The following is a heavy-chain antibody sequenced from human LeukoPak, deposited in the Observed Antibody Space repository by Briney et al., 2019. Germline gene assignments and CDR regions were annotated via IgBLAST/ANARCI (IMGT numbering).Heavy chain of an antibody. CDR1: GFTVSSNY. CDR3: AREALGYYYYYMDV. Sequence: GGSLRLSCAASGFTVSSNYMSWVRQAPGKGLEWVSVIYSGGSTYYADSVKGRFTISRDNSKNTMYLQMNSLRAEDTAVYYCAREALGYYYYYMDVWGKGTTVTISS. V-gene: IGHV3-66*01. CDR2: IYSGGST. J-gene: IGHJ6*03. D-gene: IGHD7-27*01.